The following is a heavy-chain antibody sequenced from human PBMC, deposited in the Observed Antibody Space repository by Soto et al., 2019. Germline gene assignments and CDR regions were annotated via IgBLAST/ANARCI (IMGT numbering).Heavy chain of an antibody. Sequence: ASVKVSCKASGYTFTSYAMHWVRQAPGQRLEWMGWINAGNGNTKYSQKFQGRVTITRDTSASTAYMELSSLRSEDTAVYYCASPRRAGVRYYYYMDVCGKGTTVTVS. D-gene: IGHD6-19*01. V-gene: IGHV1-3*01. CDR2: INAGNGNT. CDR3: ASPRRAGVRYYYYMDV. CDR1: GYTFTSYA. J-gene: IGHJ6*03.